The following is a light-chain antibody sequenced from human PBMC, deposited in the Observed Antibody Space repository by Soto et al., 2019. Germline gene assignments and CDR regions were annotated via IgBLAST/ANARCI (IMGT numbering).Light chain of an antibody. J-gene: IGKJ1*01. Sequence: EIVLTQSPGTLSLSPGERVTLSCRASQSVSSNYLAWYQQKPGQAPRLLIYGASSRATGIPDRFSGSGSGTDFTLTISRLEPEDFAVYYCQQYGTSPPWKFGQGTKVEIK. CDR3: QQYGTSPPWK. V-gene: IGKV3-20*01. CDR1: QSVSSNY. CDR2: GAS.